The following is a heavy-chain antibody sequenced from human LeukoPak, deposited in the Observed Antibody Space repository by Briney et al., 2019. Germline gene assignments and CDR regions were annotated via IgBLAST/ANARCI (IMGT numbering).Heavy chain of an antibody. D-gene: IGHD2-15*01. J-gene: IGHJ6*03. CDR3: ARDGGYLSYYYYMDV. CDR1: GYTFTSYY. CDR2: SDPNSGAT. Sequence: ASVKVSCKVSGYTFTSYYIHWLRQAPGQGFEWMGWSDPNSGATKYEHFQGRVTMTSDTSTSTVYLEVSSLRSEDTALYYCARDGGYLSYYYYMDVWGKGTTVIISS. V-gene: IGHV1-2*02.